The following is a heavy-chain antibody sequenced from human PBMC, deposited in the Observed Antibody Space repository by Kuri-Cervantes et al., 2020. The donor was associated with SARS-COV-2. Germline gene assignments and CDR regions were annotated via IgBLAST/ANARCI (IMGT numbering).Heavy chain of an antibody. CDR1: GGSFSGYY. CDR3: ARYCGGKRPYFDY. V-gene: IGHV4-34*01. Sequence: GSLRLSCAVYGGSFSGYYWSWIRQPPGKGLEWIGEINHSGSTNYNPSLKSRVTISVDTSKNQFSLKLSSVTAADTAVYYCARYCGGKRPYFDYWGQGTLVTVSS. D-gene: IGHD2-15*01. J-gene: IGHJ4*02. CDR2: INHSGST.